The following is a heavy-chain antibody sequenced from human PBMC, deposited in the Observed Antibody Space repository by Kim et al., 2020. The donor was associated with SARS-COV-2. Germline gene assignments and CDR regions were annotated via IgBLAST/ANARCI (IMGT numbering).Heavy chain of an antibody. CDR3: ARARIVVVPAARRNYYYGMDV. CDR2: INHSGST. Sequence: SETLSLTCAVYGGSFSGYYWSWIRQPPGKGLEWIGEINHSGSTNYNPSLKSRVTISVDTSKNQFSLKLSSVTAADTAVYYCARARIVVVPAARRNYYYGMDVWGQGTTVTVSS. D-gene: IGHD2-2*01. V-gene: IGHV4-34*01. CDR1: GGSFSGYY. J-gene: IGHJ6*02.